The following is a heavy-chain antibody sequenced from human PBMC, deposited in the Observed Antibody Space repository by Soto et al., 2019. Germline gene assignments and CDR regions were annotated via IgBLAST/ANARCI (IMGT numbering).Heavy chain of an antibody. V-gene: IGHV4-30-4*01. CDR2: IYNSVNT. D-gene: IGHD3-10*01. Sequence: QVQLQESGPGLVEPSQTLSLTCTVSGDSISNGYYTWSWIRQPPGKDLEWIGHIYNSVNTYSNPSLKSRFTISADTSKNQFSLKLSSVTAAATAVYYCARGPSGDKVDSWGQGTLVTVSS. CDR1: GDSISNGYYT. CDR3: ARGPSGDKVDS. J-gene: IGHJ4*02.